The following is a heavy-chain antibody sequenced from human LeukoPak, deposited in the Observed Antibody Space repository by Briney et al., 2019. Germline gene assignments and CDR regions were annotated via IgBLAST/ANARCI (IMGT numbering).Heavy chain of an antibody. CDR1: GGTFSSYA. CDR3: ARDGHCSGGICYSVAFDY. CDR2: IIPIFGTA. V-gene: IGHV1-69*06. D-gene: IGHD2-15*01. Sequence: GSSVKVSCKASGGTFSSYAISWVRQAPGQGLEWMGGIIPIFGTANYAQKFQGRVTITAVKSTSTAYMELSSLRSEDTAVYYCARDGHCSGGICYSVAFDYWGQGTLVTVSS. J-gene: IGHJ4*02.